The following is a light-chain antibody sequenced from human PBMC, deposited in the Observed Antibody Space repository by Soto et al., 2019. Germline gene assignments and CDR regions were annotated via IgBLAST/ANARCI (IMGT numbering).Light chain of an antibody. CDR2: EGT. CDR3: SSYTSSITRV. V-gene: IGLV2-14*01. CDR1: ISYVGGYNS. Sequence: QSALSHPASVSRSPGQSITISFTGTISYVGGYNSFSWYQQHPGKAPKIVIYEGTNRPYGISNRFYGSKSGKTDSLTISGLQAEDEADYYCSSYTSSITRVFGTGTKVPVL. J-gene: IGLJ1*01.